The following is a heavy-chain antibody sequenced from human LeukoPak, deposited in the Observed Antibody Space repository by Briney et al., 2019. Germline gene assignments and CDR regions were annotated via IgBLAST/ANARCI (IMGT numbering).Heavy chain of an antibody. V-gene: IGHV4-59*01. CDR1: GGSISSYY. CDR2: IYYSGST. J-gene: IGHJ4*02. CDR3: ARADLVYGLFDY. D-gene: IGHD5/OR15-5a*01. Sequence: SETLSLTCTVSGGSISSYYWSWIRQPPGKGLEWIGYIYYSGSTNYNPSLKSRVTISVDTSKNQFSLKLSSVTAADTAVYYCARADLVYGLFDYWGQGTLVTVSS.